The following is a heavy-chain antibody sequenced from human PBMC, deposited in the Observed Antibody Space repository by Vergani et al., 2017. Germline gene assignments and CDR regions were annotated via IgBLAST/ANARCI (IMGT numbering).Heavy chain of an antibody. V-gene: IGHV3-30-3*01. D-gene: IGHD1-1*01. CDR2: ISYDGAMK. J-gene: IGHJ4*01. CDR3: ARGLWIKANCPSVDY. CDR1: GFTFRDFA. Sequence: QVQLVESGGRVVQPGSSLRLSCLASGFTFRDFALHWFRQAPGNGLEWLALISYDGAMKFYADSVKGRLTMSKDNSKNTVFLDLKNLRTEDTALYYCARGLWIKANCPSVDYWGHGALVTVST.